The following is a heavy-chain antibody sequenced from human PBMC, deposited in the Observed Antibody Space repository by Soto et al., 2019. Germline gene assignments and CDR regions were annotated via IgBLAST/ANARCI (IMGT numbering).Heavy chain of an antibody. V-gene: IGHV3-23*01. CDR2: ISGSGGST. CDR1: GFTFSSYA. CDR3: AKDRDRYDFWSGYRGYYFDY. Sequence: GGSLRLSCAASGFTFSSYAMSWVRQAPGKGLEWVSAISGSGGSTYYADSVKGRFTIPRDNSKNTLYLQMNSLRAEDTAVYYCAKDRDRYDFWSGYRGYYFDYWGQGTLVTVSS. D-gene: IGHD3-3*01. J-gene: IGHJ4*02.